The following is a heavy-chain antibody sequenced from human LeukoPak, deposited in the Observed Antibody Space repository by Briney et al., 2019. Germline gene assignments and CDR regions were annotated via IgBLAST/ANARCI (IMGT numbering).Heavy chain of an antibody. Sequence: GGSLRLSCAASGFTFSSHWMISVRQARGKGLEWVANIRQDGTEIYYVDSVTGRFTISRDNAKNSLYLQMNSLRADDTAVYYCARCSSRRPASDYWGQGTLVTVSS. J-gene: IGHJ4*02. CDR3: ARCSSRRPASDY. D-gene: IGHD3-10*02. CDR1: GFTFSSHW. CDR2: IRQDGTEI. V-gene: IGHV3-7*01.